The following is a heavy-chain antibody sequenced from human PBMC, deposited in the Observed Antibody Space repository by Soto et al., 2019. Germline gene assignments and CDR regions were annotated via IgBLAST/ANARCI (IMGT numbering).Heavy chain of an antibody. CDR3: VKDRGGTLFGYGLDV. CDR1: GFTFSGSA. V-gene: IGHV3-73*01. D-gene: IGHD2-15*01. J-gene: IGHJ6*02. Sequence: EVQLVESGGGLVQPGGSLKLSCAASGFTFSGSAMHWVRQASGKGLEWVGRIRTKANSYATVYGASVKGRFTISRDDSTNTAYLQMSSLKSEDTGVYYCVKDRGGTLFGYGLDVWGQGTTVTVSS. CDR2: IRTKANSYAT.